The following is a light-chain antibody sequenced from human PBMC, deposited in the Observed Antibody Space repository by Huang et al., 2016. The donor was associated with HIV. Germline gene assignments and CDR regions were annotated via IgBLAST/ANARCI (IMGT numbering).Light chain of an antibody. J-gene: IGKJ1*01. CDR3: QQSYSTPRVT. Sequence: DIQMTQSPSSLSASVGDRVTITCRASQSISSYLNWYQQKPGKAPKRLIYAASSLQSGVPSRFSGSGSGTDFTLTISSLQPEDFATYYCQQSYSTPRVTFGQGTKVEIK. CDR1: QSISSY. V-gene: IGKV1-39*01. CDR2: AAS.